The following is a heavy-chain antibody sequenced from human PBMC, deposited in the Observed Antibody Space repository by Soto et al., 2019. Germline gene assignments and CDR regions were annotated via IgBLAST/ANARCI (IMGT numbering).Heavy chain of an antibody. Sequence: EVQLLESGGDLLQPGGSLRLSCAASGFTFASYAMTWVRQAPGKGLEWVSTISGSGSSTYYADSVKGRFTISRDNSKNTLYLQMNSLRVEDTAIFYCAKGGWSAAFDCWGLGTLVTVSS. CDR1: GFTFASYA. V-gene: IGHV3-23*01. D-gene: IGHD2-15*01. CDR3: AKGGWSAAFDC. CDR2: ISGSGSST. J-gene: IGHJ4*02.